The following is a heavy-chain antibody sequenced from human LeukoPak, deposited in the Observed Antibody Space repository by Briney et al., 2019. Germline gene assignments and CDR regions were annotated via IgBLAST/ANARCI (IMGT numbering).Heavy chain of an antibody. CDR2: INAGNGNT. Sequence: ASVKVSCKASGYTFTSYAIHWVRQAPGQRLEWMGWINAGNGNTKYSQKFQGRVTITRDTSASTVYMELSSLRSEDTAVYYCARDSEYYDFWSGYHNWFDPWGQGTLVTVSS. D-gene: IGHD3-3*01. J-gene: IGHJ5*02. CDR3: ARDSEYYDFWSGYHNWFDP. V-gene: IGHV1-3*01. CDR1: GYTFTSYA.